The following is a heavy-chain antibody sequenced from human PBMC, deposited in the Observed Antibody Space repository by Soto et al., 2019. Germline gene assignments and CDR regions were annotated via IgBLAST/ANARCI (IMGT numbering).Heavy chain of an antibody. J-gene: IGHJ5*02. V-gene: IGHV1-69*13. Sequence: SVKVSCTASGGTFSSYAISWVRQAPGQGLEWMGGIIPIFGTANYAQKFQGRVTITADESTSTAYMELSSLRSEDTAVYYCAREPYYYDSSGPRGWFDPWGQGTLVTVSS. CDR1: GGTFSSYA. CDR3: AREPYYYDSSGPRGWFDP. D-gene: IGHD3-22*01. CDR2: IIPIFGTA.